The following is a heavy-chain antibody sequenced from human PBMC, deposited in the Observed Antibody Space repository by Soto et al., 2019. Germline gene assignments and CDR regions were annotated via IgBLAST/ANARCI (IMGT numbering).Heavy chain of an antibody. Sequence: GSLRLSCAASGFTFSSYSMNWVRQAPGKGLEWVSSISSSSSYIYYADSVKGRFTISRDNAKNSQNLQMNSLRAKDTAMYYTAVSAAVTEVNFRENWF. J-gene: IGHJ5*01. D-gene: IGHD3-10*01. V-gene: IGHV3-21*01. CDR1: GFTFSSYS. CDR2: ISSSSSYI. CDR3: AVSAAVTEVNFRENWF.